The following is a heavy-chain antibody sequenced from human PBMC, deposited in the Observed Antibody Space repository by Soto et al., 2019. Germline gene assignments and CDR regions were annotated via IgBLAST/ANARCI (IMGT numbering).Heavy chain of an antibody. D-gene: IGHD3-16*02. V-gene: IGHV1-69*01. CDR1: GGTFSSYA. J-gene: IGHJ5*02. CDR3: ARVEVHDYVWGSYRYYNWFDP. Sequence: QAQLVQSGAEVKKPGSSVKVSCKASGGTFSSYAISWVRQAPGQGLEWMGGIIPIFGTANYAQKFQGRVTITADESTSTAYIELSSLRSEDTAVYYCARVEVHDYVWGSYRYYNWFDPWGQGTLVTVSS. CDR2: IIPIFGTA.